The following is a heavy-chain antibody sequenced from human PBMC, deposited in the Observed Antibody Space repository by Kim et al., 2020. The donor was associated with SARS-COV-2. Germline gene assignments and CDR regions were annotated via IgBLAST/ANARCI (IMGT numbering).Heavy chain of an antibody. Sequence: GGSLRLSCAASGFTFRSYAMNWVRQSPGKGLEWVAVISYDGDNTKYADSVKGQFTISIAKSNNTPNLQLHIHRVEDTAIDYYARATDSYSSVSVSYYG. D-gene: IGHD3-10*01. V-gene: IGHV3-30*04. J-gene: IGHJ6*01. CDR1: GFTFRSYA. CDR2: ISYDGDNT. CDR3: ARATDSYSSVSVSYYG.